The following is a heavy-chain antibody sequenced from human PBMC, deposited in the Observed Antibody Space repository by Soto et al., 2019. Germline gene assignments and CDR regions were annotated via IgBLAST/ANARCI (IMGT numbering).Heavy chain of an antibody. Sequence: QVQLVESGGGVVQPGRSLRLSCAASGFTFSSYAMHWVRQAPGKGLEWVAVISYDGSNKYYADSVKGRFTISRDNSKNTLYLQMNSLRAEDTAVYYCARASHCGGDCYWGPFDYWGQGTLVTVSS. V-gene: IGHV3-30-3*01. CDR1: GFTFSSYA. J-gene: IGHJ4*02. CDR2: ISYDGSNK. D-gene: IGHD2-21*02. CDR3: ARASHCGGDCYWGPFDY.